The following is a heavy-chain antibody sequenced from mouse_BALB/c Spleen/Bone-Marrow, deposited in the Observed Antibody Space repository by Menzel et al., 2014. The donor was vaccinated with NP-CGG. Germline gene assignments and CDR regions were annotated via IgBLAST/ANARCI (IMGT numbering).Heavy chain of an antibody. CDR2: IYPGDGDT. Sequence: LQESGAELVRPGSSVKISCKASGYAFSSYWMNWVKQRPGQGLEWIGQIYPGDGDTNYNGKFKGKATLTADKSSSTAYMQLSSLTSEDSAVYFCARRGYYGSSYYFDYWGQGTTLTVSS. CDR1: GYAFSSYW. V-gene: IGHV1-80*01. J-gene: IGHJ2*01. D-gene: IGHD1-1*01. CDR3: ARRGYYGSSYYFDY.